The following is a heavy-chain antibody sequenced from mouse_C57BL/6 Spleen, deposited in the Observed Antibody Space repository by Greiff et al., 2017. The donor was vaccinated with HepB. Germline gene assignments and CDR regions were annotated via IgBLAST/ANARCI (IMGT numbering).Heavy chain of an antibody. CDR1: GYTFTSYG. Sequence: QVQLQQSGAELARPGASVKLSCKASGYTFTSYGISWVKQRTGQGLEWIGEIYPRSGNTYYNEKFKGKATLTADKSSSTAYMELRSLTSEDSAVYFCAREGITTVVAKGAYWGQGTLVTVSA. CDR2: IYPRSGNT. J-gene: IGHJ3*01. CDR3: AREGITTVVAKGAY. V-gene: IGHV1-81*01. D-gene: IGHD1-1*01.